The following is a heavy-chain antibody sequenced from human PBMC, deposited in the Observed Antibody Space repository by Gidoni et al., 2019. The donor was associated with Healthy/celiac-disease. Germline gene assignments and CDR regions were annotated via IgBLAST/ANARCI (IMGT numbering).Heavy chain of an antibody. V-gene: IGHV3-21*01. J-gene: IGHJ4*02. CDR3: ARDRIYCSGGSCYSDKFDY. D-gene: IGHD2-15*01. CDR1: GFTFSSYS. Sequence: EVQLVESGGGLVKPGGSLRLSCAASGFTFSSYSMNWVRQAPGKGLEWVSSISSSSSYIYYADSVKGRFTISRDNAKNSLYLQMNSLRAEDTAVYYCARDRIYCSGGSCYSDKFDYWGQGTLVTVSS. CDR2: ISSSSSYI.